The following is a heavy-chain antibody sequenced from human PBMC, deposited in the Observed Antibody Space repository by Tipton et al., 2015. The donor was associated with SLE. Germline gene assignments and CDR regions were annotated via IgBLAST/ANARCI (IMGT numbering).Heavy chain of an antibody. CDR1: GYSISSGYY. D-gene: IGHD3-16*01. V-gene: IGHV4-38-2*02. CDR2: IYHSGIT. J-gene: IGHJ4*02. Sequence: TLSLTCAVSGYSISSGYYWGWIRQPPGKGLEWIGNIYHSGITYYNPSLKSRVTISLDTSKNQFSLKLSSATAADTAVYYCARDPRLNWDYGTYFDYWGQGTLVTVSS. CDR3: ARDPRLNWDYGTYFDY.